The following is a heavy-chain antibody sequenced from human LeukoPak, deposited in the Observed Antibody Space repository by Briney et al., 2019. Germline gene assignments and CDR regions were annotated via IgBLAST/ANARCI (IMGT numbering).Heavy chain of an antibody. D-gene: IGHD3-10*01. V-gene: IGHV3-49*04. Sequence: GGSLRLSCAASGFTFSSYWMSWVRQAPGKGLEWVGFIRSKAYGGTTEYAASVKGRFTISRDDSKSIAYLQMNSLKTEDTAVYYCTREREGVNGFDIWGQGTMVTVSS. J-gene: IGHJ3*02. CDR2: IRSKAYGGTT. CDR1: GFTFSSYW. CDR3: TREREGVNGFDI.